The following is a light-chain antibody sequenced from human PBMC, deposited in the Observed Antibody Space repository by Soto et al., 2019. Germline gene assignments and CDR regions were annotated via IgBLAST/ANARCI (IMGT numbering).Light chain of an antibody. CDR3: QSYDSSLSGWL. J-gene: IGLJ3*02. V-gene: IGLV1-40*01. CDR1: NSNIGAGYD. Sequence: QSVLTQPPSVSGAPGQRVTISCTGYNSNIGAGYDVHWYQQLPGTAPKLLIYGNSNRPTGVPDRFSASKSGTSASPAITGLQAEDEADYYSQSYDSSLSGWLFGGGTKLTVL. CDR2: GNS.